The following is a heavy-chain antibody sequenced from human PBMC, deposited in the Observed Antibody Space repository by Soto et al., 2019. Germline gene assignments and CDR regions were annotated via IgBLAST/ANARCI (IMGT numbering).Heavy chain of an antibody. D-gene: IGHD3-16*01. CDR3: ARDEQGDYYYYGMDV. Sequence: GGSLRLSCAASGFTFSSYSMNWVRQAPGKGLEWVSSISSSSSYIYYADSVKGRFTISRDNAKNSLYLQMNSLRAEDTAVYYCARDEQGDYYYYGMDVWGQGTTVTVSS. CDR2: ISSSSSYI. V-gene: IGHV3-21*01. J-gene: IGHJ6*02. CDR1: GFTFSSYS.